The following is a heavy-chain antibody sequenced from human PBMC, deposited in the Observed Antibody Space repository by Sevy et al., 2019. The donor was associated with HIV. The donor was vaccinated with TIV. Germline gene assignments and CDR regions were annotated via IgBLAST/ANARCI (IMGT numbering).Heavy chain of an antibody. D-gene: IGHD1-20*01. CDR3: TRVNNWKAPDY. CDR2: IRSKAYGGTT. CDR1: GFTFGDYA. Sequence: GSLRLSCTASGFTFGDYAMSWFRQAPGKGLEWVGFIRSKAYGGTTEYAASVKGRFTISRDDSKSIAYLQMNSLKTEDTAVYYCTRVNNWKAPDYWGQGTLVTVSS. V-gene: IGHV3-49*03. J-gene: IGHJ4*02.